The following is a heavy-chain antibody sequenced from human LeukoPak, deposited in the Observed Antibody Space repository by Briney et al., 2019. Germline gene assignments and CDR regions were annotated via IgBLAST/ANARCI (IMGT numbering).Heavy chain of an antibody. CDR1: GYTLTELS. D-gene: IGHD3-22*01. J-gene: IGHJ4*02. V-gene: IGHV1-69*04. CDR2: IIPILGIA. Sequence: ASVKVSCKVSGYTLTELSMHWVRQAPGKGLEWMGRIIPILGIANYAQKFQGRVTITADKSTSTAYMELSSLRSEDTAVYYCARVEYGKIITMIVVWGQGTLVTVSS. CDR3: ARVEYGKIITMIVV.